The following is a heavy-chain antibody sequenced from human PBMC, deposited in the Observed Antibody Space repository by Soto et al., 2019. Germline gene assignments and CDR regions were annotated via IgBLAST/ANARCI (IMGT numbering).Heavy chain of an antibody. Sequence: EVQLLESGGGLVQPGRSLRLSCAASGFTFSNYAMSWVRQAPGQGLDWVSAISGSGGTTYYADSVKGRFTISRDNSKNPLFLQMNSLRAEDGAVYYRAKFFVETGSNSGWPWSFHYWGQGTLVTVSS. V-gene: IGHV3-23*01. CDR3: AKFFVETGSNSGWPWSFHY. CDR1: GFTFSNYA. D-gene: IGHD6-25*01. J-gene: IGHJ4*02. CDR2: ISGSGGTT.